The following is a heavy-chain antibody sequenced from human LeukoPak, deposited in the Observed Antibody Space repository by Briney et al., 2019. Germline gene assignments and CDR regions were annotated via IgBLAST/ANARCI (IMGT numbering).Heavy chain of an antibody. CDR3: ARDHHLCSWYYLEFDY. CDR1: GFTFSSYG. V-gene: IGHV3-33*01. J-gene: IGHJ4*02. CDR2: IWYDGSNK. D-gene: IGHD6-13*01. Sequence: PGRSLRLSCAASGFTFSSYGMHWVRQAPGKGLEWVAVIWYDGSNKYYADSVKGRFTISRDNSKNTLYLQMNSLRAEDTAVYYCARDHHLCSWYYLEFDYWGQGTLVTVSS.